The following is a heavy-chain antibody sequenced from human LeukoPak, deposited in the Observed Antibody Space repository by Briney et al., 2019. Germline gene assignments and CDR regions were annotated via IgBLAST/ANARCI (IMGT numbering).Heavy chain of an antibody. CDR1: GFPFSTYS. J-gene: IGHJ4*02. Sequence: GGSLRLSCAASGFPFSTYSMNWVRQTPGKGLEWVSAISGSGGSTYYADSMKGRFTISRDNSKNTLYLQMNSLRAEDTAVYYCAKAILAGYYRGYFDYWGQGTLVTVSS. V-gene: IGHV3-23*01. CDR3: AKAILAGYYRGYFDY. D-gene: IGHD3-9*01. CDR2: ISGSGGST.